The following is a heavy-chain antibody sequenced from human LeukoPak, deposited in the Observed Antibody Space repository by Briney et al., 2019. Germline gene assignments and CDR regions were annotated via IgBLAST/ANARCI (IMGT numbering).Heavy chain of an antibody. J-gene: IGHJ5*02. V-gene: IGHV3-30*18. CDR2: ISYDGSNK. CDR1: GFTFSSHG. CDR3: AKSGAVAGSNWFDP. D-gene: IGHD6-19*01. Sequence: GRSLRLSCAASGFTFSSHGMHWVRQAPGKGLEWVAVISYDGSNKYYADSVKGRFTISRDNSKNTLYLQMNSLRAEDTAVYYCAKSGAVAGSNWFDPWGQGTLVTVSS.